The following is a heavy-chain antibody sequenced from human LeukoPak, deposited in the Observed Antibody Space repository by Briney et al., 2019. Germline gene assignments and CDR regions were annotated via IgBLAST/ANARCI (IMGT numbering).Heavy chain of an antibody. CDR3: ARESPYSSSWFDH. V-gene: IGHV1-2*02. CDR1: GYDFTGYY. J-gene: IGHJ5*02. Sequence: GASVKVSCKASGYDFTGYYPHWVRQAPGQGLEWMGWINPNNDERNYAQKFRGRVTMTRDTSISTVYMELSSLTSDDTALYYCARESPYSSSWFDHWGQGTLVTVSS. D-gene: IGHD6-13*01. CDR2: INPNNDER.